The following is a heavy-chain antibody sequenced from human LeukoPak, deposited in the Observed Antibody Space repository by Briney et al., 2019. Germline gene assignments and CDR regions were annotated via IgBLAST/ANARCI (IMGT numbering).Heavy chain of an antibody. V-gene: IGHV4-61*01. CDR1: GGSFSSGSYY. D-gene: IGHD3-9*01. CDR2: IYYSGST. Sequence: SETLSLTCTVSGGSFSSGSYYWSWIRQPPGKGLEWFGYIYYSGSTNYNPSLKSRVTISVDTSKNQFSLKLSSVTAADTAVYYCAREGAYYDILTGYSPDAFDIWGQGTMVTVSS. J-gene: IGHJ3*02. CDR3: AREGAYYDILTGYSPDAFDI.